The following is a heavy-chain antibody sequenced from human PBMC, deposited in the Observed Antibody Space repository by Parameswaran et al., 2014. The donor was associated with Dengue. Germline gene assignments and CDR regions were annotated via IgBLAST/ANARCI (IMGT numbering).Heavy chain of an antibody. J-gene: IGHJ4*02. CDR2: ISGGGETI. D-gene: IGHD6-19*01. V-gene: IGHV3-48*03. Sequence: VRQAPGKGLEWVSYISGGGETIYYADSGKGRFTISRDNARNSLYLQMNSLRGEDTAVYYCARVAAQRFDYWGQGTLVTVSS. CDR3: ARVAAQRFDY.